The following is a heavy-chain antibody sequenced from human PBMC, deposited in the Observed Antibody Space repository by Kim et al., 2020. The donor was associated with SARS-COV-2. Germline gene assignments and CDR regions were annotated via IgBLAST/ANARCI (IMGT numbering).Heavy chain of an antibody. Sequence: SGPTLVKPTQTLTLTCTFSGFSLSTSGVGVGWIRQPPGKALEWLALIYWDDDKRYSPSLKSRLTITKDTSKNQVVLTMTNMDPVDTATYYCVRGSMNYYGMDVWGQGTTVTVSS. J-gene: IGHJ6*02. CDR3: VRGSMNYYGMDV. CDR2: IYWDDDK. V-gene: IGHV2-5*02. CDR1: GFSLSTSGVG.